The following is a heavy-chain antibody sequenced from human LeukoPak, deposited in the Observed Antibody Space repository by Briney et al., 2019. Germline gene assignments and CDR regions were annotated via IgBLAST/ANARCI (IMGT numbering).Heavy chain of an antibody. Sequence: GGSLQISFKGSGYRFSTYWIGWGRQMPGKGLEWMGIIYPGDSDVRYSPSFQGQVTISADKSISTSFLQWSSLKASDTAIYYCATGYNSDRGSFDIWGQGTMVTVSS. J-gene: IGHJ3*02. CDR1: GYRFSTYW. D-gene: IGHD6-19*01. CDR2: IYPGDSDV. V-gene: IGHV5-51*01. CDR3: ATGYNSDRGSFDI.